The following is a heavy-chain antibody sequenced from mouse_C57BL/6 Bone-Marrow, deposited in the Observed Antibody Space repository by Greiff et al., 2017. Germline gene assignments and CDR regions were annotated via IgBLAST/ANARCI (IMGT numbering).Heavy chain of an antibody. V-gene: IGHV5-15*01. D-gene: IGHD2-5*01. CDR3: ARPYYSNWGFAY. CDR2: ISNLAYSI. CDR1: GFTFSDYG. Sequence: EVKLLESGGGLVQPGGSLKLSCAASGFTFSDYGMAWVRQAPRKGPEWVAFISNLAYSIYYAHTVTGRFTISRENANNTLYLETGSLRSEDTAMYYCARPYYSNWGFAYWGQGTLVTVSA. J-gene: IGHJ3*01.